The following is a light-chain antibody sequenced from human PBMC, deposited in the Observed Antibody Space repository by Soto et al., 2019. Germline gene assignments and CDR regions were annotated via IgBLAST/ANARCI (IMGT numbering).Light chain of an antibody. CDR1: SSNIGSRT. Sequence: VLTQPPSASGTPGQRVTISCSGTSSNIGSRTVNWYQQLPGTAPKLLIYTNNQRPSGVPDRFSGSKSGTSASLAISGLQSEDEADYYCAAWDDSLKGWVFGGGTKLTVL. V-gene: IGLV1-44*01. CDR2: TNN. CDR3: AAWDDSLKGWV. J-gene: IGLJ3*02.